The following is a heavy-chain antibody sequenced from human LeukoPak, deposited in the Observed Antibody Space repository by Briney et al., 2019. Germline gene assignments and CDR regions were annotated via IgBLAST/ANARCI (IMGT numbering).Heavy chain of an antibody. Sequence: EASVTVSCKASGGTFSSYAISWVRQAPGQGLEWMGGIIPIFGTANYAQKFQGRVTITADTSTSTAYMELSSLRSEDTAVYYCARDREGAFDIWGQGTMVTVSS. CDR1: GGTFSSYA. D-gene: IGHD1-26*01. V-gene: IGHV1-69*06. J-gene: IGHJ3*02. CDR2: IIPIFGTA. CDR3: ARDREGAFDI.